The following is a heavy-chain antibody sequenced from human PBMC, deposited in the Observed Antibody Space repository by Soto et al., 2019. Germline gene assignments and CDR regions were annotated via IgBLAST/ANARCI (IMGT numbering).Heavy chain of an antibody. CDR1: GGTFSSYA. J-gene: IGHJ6*02. Sequence: SVKVSCKASGGTFSSYAISWVRQAPGQGLEWMGGIIPIFGTANYAQKFQGRVTITADESTSTAYMELSSLRSEDTAVYYCARDLAIYYDSSGYLGTYYYYGMDVWGQGTTVTVSS. V-gene: IGHV1-69*13. CDR3: ARDLAIYYDSSGYLGTYYYYGMDV. D-gene: IGHD3-22*01. CDR2: IIPIFGTA.